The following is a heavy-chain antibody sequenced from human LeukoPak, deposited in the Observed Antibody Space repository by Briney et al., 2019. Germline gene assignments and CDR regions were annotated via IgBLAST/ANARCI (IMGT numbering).Heavy chain of an antibody. CDR1: GFTFSDYY. Sequence: GGSLRLSCAASGFTFSDYYMSWIRQAPGKGLEWVSYISSSSSYTNYADSVKGRFTISRDNAKNSLYLRMNSLRAEDTAVYYCARVLSRGSFDYWGQGTLVTVSS. CDR2: ISSSSSYT. D-gene: IGHD2-8*01. CDR3: ARVLSRGSFDY. V-gene: IGHV3-11*06. J-gene: IGHJ4*02.